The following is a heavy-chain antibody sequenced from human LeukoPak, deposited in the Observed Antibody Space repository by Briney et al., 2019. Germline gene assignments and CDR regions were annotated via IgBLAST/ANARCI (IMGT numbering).Heavy chain of an antibody. CDR3: ARGRGLPVRPPNEGFLDY. V-gene: IGHV3-23*01. Sequence: GGSLRLSCVASGFTFRNYWMHWVRQAPGKGLEWVSGISGSGVNTYYANSVKGRFTISRDKFMNTLYLQMNSLRAEDTAVYYCARGRGLPVRPPNEGFLDYWGRGTLVTVSS. CDR1: GFTFRNYW. J-gene: IGHJ4*02. D-gene: IGHD6-6*01. CDR2: ISGSGVNT.